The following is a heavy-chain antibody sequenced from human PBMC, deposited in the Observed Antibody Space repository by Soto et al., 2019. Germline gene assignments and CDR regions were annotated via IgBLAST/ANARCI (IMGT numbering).Heavy chain of an antibody. D-gene: IGHD3-16*01. CDR1: GYTFTSYE. J-gene: IGHJ5*02. CDR3: ARGSHYDYVWGSFAWTTWFDP. Sequence: ASVKVSCKASGYTFTSYEINWVRQATGQGLEWMGWMNPNSGGTNYAQKFQGWVTMTRDTSISTAYMELSRLRSDDTAVYYCARGSHYDYVWGSFAWTTWFDPWGQGTLVTVSS. V-gene: IGHV1-2*04. CDR2: MNPNSGGT.